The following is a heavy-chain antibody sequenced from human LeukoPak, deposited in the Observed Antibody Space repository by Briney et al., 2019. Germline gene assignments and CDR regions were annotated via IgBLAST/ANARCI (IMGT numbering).Heavy chain of an antibody. CDR3: AARLGSCNDPRCDYFYY. V-gene: IGHV1-2*02. D-gene: IGHD2-15*01. Sequence: ASVKVSCNTSGYTFPGNYIHWVRQAPGQGLEWMGWINPNNGGTNYAQKFQGRVTMTRDTSISTAYMELSRLSSDDTAVYYCAARLGSCNDPRCDYFYYWGQGTLVTVSS. CDR2: INPNNGGT. J-gene: IGHJ4*02. CDR1: GYTFPGNY.